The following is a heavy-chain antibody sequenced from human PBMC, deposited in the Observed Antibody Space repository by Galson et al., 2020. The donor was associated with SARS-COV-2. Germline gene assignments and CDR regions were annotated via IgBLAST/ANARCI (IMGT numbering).Heavy chain of an antibody. J-gene: IGHJ4*02. CDR1: RYTIKKNG. V-gene: IGHV1-18*01. Sequence: VAFSGSRYTIKKNGISWVRQAPGQGLEWMGWISDYNGNTNYAQRLQGRVTMTTDTSTRTAYMELRSLRSDETAVYYCARAWDSSTWKTYFDYWGQGTVVTVS. CDR3: ARAWDSSTWKTYFDY. D-gene: IGHD6-13*01. CDR2: ISDYNGNT.